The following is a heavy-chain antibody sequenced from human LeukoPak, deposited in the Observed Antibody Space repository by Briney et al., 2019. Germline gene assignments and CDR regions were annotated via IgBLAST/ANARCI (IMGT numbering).Heavy chain of an antibody. D-gene: IGHD3-10*01. CDR1: GGSISSYY. CDR3: ARDMRLMVRGVSAVDY. V-gene: IGHV4-4*07. Sequence: SSETLSLTCTVSGGSISSYYWSWIRQPAGKGLEWIGRIYTSGSTNYNPSLKSRVTMSVDTSKNQFSLKLSSVTAADTAVYYCARDMRLMVRGVSAVDYWGQGTLVTVSS. J-gene: IGHJ4*02. CDR2: IYTSGST.